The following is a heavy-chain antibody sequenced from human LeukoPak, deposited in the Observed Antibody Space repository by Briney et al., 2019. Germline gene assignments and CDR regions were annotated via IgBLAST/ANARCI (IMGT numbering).Heavy chain of an antibody. V-gene: IGHV3-30*18. CDR3: AKARGPLRKGYGMDV. D-gene: IGHD5-12*01. CDR2: ISYDGSNK. CDR1: GFTFSSYG. J-gene: IGHJ6*02. Sequence: GGSLRLSCAASGFTFSSYGMHWVRQAPGKGLEWVAVISYDGSNKYYADSVKGRFTISRDNSKNTLYLQMNSLRAEDTAVYYCAKARGPLRKGYGMDVWGQGTTVTVSS.